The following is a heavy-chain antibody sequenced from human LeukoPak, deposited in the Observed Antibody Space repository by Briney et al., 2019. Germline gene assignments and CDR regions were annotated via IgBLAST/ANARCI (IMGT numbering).Heavy chain of an antibody. CDR3: VKDFGRVRGTPDS. CDR2: ISGSGNGGSI. CDR1: GFVFSIYT. V-gene: IGHV3-64D*06. D-gene: IGHD2/OR15-2a*01. J-gene: IGHJ4*02. Sequence: GGSLRLSCSASGFVFSIYTMYWVRQAPGKGPKYVSTISGSGNGGSIYYADSVKGRFTISRDDSKSIVYLQMYGLRSEDTAVYYCVKDFGRVRGTPDSWGQGTLVTVSS.